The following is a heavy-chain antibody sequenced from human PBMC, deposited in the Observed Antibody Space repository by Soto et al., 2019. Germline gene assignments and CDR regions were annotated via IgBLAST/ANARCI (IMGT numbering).Heavy chain of an antibody. J-gene: IGHJ6*02. D-gene: IGHD4-17*01. CDR2: ISHSGRT. CDR1: GASLRSGSYY. V-gene: IGHV4-61*01. Sequence: SETRSLTWTVSGASLRSGSYYWSWIRQPPGKGLEWIGYISHSGRTNYNPSLKSRVTISVDTSKNQFSLKLSSVTAADTAVYYCARDPSYYYGGNSYYYGMDVWGQGTTVTVSS. CDR3: ARDPSYYYGGNSYYYGMDV.